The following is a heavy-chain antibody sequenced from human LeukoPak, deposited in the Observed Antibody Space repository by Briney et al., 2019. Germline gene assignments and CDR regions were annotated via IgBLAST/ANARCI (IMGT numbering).Heavy chain of an antibody. Sequence: GGSRKLSCEASGFTFRGYWMSGLGRTPGRGREGGANINQDGRDKFYVDSVRGRFTVSRDNAKNSLYLQMNSVRVEDTAVYFCARASADRYDSSGNGGVYFCYWGQGTLVTVSS. V-gene: IGHV3-7*01. CDR2: INQDGRDK. J-gene: IGHJ4*02. CDR3: ARASADRYDSSGNGGVYFCY. D-gene: IGHD3-22*01. CDR1: GFTFRGYW.